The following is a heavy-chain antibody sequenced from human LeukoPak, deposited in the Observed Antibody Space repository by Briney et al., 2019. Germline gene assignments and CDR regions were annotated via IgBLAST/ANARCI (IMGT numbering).Heavy chain of an antibody. J-gene: IGHJ4*02. CDR2: INPNSGGT. CDR1: GYTFTGYY. D-gene: IGHD3-16*02. V-gene: IGHV1-2*02. Sequence: ASVKVSCKASGYTFTGYYMHRVRQAPGQGLEWMGWINPNSGGTNYAQKFQGRVTMTRDTSISTAYMELSRLRSDDTAVYYCARVAPLRLGELSFLRFWDYWGQGTLVTVSS. CDR3: ARVAPLRLGELSFLRFWDY.